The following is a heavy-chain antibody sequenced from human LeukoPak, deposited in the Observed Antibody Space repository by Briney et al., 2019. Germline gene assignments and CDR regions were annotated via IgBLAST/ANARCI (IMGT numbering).Heavy chain of an antibody. V-gene: IGHV1-18*01. J-gene: IGHJ6*02. CDR2: ISAYNGNT. CDR3: AREGIAAAGTGYYYYGMDV. CDR1: GYTFTSYG. Sequence: ASVEVSCKASGYTFTSYGISWVRQAPGQGLEWMGWISAYNGNTNYAQKLQGRVTMTTDTSTSTAYVELRSLRSDDTAVYYCAREGIAAAGTGYYYYGMDVWGQGTTVTVSS. D-gene: IGHD6-13*01.